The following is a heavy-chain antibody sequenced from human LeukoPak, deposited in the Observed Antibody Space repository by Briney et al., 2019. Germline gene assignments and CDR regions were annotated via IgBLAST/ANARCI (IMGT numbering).Heavy chain of an antibody. J-gene: IGHJ3*02. V-gene: IGHV4-39*07. CDR1: GGSIAGSSYY. Sequence: SETLFLTCTVSGGSIAGSSYYWGFIRQPPGKGLEWIGTVYSSGATYYNPSLKSRVTISVDTSKNQFSLKLHSVTAADTAVYYCARGVGGEVNAFDIWGQGTMVTVSS. CDR2: VYSSGAT. CDR3: ARGVGGEVNAFDI. D-gene: IGHD1-26*01.